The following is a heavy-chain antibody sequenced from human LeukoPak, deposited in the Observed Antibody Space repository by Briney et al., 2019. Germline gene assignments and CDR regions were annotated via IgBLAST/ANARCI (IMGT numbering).Heavy chain of an antibody. Sequence: ASVKVSCKASGYTFSGYYIHWVRQAPGQGLEWLGWINTNSGVTSYEHKFQGRVTMTRDTSISTVNMELTGLTSDDTAVYYCARVARFYSASGSYSDFDYWGQGTLVTVSS. CDR3: ARVARFYSASGSYSDFDY. CDR2: INTNSGVT. V-gene: IGHV1-2*02. D-gene: IGHD3-10*01. J-gene: IGHJ4*02. CDR1: GYTFSGYY.